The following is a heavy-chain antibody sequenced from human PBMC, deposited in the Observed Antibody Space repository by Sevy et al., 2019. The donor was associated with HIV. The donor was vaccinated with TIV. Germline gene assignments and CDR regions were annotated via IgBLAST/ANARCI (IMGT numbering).Heavy chain of an antibody. D-gene: IGHD2-21*01. Sequence: GGSLRLSCAGYGFSFSGSDMHWVRQPTGKGLEWISSIGTLGDTFYADSVKGRFTISRDNAKSSLYLEMSSLRAGDTALYYCVRGLQTHCDRTACPLDHCGQGTLVTVSS. CDR2: IGTLGDT. V-gene: IGHV3-13*01. CDR1: GFSFSGSD. J-gene: IGHJ5*02. CDR3: VRGLQTHCDRTACPLDH.